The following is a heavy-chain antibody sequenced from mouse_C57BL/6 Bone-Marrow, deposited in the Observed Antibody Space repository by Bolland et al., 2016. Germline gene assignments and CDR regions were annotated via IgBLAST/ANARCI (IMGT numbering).Heavy chain of an antibody. D-gene: IGHD1-1*01. V-gene: IGHV1-69*01. Sequence: PSDSYTNYNQKFKGKSTFTVDKSSSTAYMQLSSLTSEDSAVYYCAKFITTVVASMDYWGQGTS. J-gene: IGHJ4*01. CDR3: AKFITTVVASMDY. CDR2: PSDSYT.